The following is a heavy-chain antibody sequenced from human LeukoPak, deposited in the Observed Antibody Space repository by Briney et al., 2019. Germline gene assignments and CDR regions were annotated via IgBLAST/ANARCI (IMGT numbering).Heavy chain of an antibody. Sequence: SETLSLTCTVSGGSISSGSYNWSWIRQPAGKGLEWIGRIYTIGSTNYNPSLKSRVTISLDTSENHFSLKLSSVTAADTAVYYCARDHYGSDSEMASDYWGQGTLVTVSS. J-gene: IGHJ4*02. V-gene: IGHV4-61*02. CDR3: ARDHYGSDSEMASDY. D-gene: IGHD3-10*01. CDR2: IYTIGST. CDR1: GGSISSGSYN.